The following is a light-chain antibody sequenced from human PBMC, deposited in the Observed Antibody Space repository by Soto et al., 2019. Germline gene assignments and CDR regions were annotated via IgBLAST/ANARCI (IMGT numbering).Light chain of an antibody. CDR2: DAS. V-gene: IGKV3-20*01. Sequence: EIVLTQSPGTLSLSPGERATLSCRASQSVRNNFLAWYQQEPGQAPRVLIYDASSRATGIPDRFSGGGSGTDFTLIVSRLEPEDFAVYYCQQYGRSPDTFGGGTKVEIK. CDR1: QSVRNNF. J-gene: IGKJ4*01. CDR3: QQYGRSPDT.